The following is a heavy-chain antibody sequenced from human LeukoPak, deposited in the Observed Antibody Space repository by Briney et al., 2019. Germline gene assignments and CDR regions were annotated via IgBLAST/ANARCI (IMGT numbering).Heavy chain of an antibody. CDR3: ASRSVAYYFDY. CDR2: INHSGST. CDR1: GGSFSGYY. J-gene: IGHJ4*02. V-gene: IGHV4-34*01. D-gene: IGHD5-12*01. Sequence: PSETLSLTCAVYGGSFSGYYWSWIRQAPGKGLEWIGEINHSGSTNYNPSLKSRVTISVDTSKNQFSLKLSSVTAADTAVYYCASRSVAYYFDYWGQGTLVTVSS.